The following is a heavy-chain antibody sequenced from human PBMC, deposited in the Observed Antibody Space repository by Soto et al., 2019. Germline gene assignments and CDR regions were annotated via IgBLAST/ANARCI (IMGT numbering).Heavy chain of an antibody. CDR1: GGSFSGYY. CDR3: LRVVGSRSFPFHY. J-gene: IGHJ4*02. Sequence: SETLSLTCAVYGGSFSGYYWSWIRQPPGKGLEWIGEINHSGSTNYNPSLKSRVTISVDTSKNQFSLKLSSVTAADTAVYYCLRVVGSRSFPFHYWGPGILATVSS. CDR2: INHSGST. V-gene: IGHV4-34*01. D-gene: IGHD3-10*01.